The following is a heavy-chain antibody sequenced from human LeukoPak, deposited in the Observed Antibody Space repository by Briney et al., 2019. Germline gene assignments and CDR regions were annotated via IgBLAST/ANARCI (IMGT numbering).Heavy chain of an antibody. D-gene: IGHD6-19*01. Sequence: ASVKVSCKASGYTFTGYYMHWVRQAPGQGLEWMGWINPNSGGTNYAQKFQGRVTMTRDTSISTAYMELSSLRSEDTAVYYCARPVGSGWMYYFDYWGQGTLVTVSS. J-gene: IGHJ4*02. CDR1: GYTFTGYY. CDR3: ARPVGSGWMYYFDY. CDR2: INPNSGGT. V-gene: IGHV1-2*02.